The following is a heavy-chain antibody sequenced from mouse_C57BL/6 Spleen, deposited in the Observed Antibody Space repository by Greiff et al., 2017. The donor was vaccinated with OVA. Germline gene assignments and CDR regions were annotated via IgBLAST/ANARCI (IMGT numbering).Heavy chain of an antibody. CDR3: ARDGNSYFDY. D-gene: IGHD2-1*01. J-gene: IGHJ2*01. Sequence: LVKPGASVKISCKASGYTFTDYYMNWVKQSHGKSLEWIGDINPNNGGTSYNQKFKGKATLTVDKSSSTAYMELRSLTSEDSAVYYCARDGNSYFDYWGQGTTLTVSS. V-gene: IGHV1-26*01. CDR1: GYTFTDYY. CDR2: INPNNGGT.